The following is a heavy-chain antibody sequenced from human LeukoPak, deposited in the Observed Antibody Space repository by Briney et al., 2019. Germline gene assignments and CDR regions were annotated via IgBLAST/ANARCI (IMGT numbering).Heavy chain of an antibody. V-gene: IGHV3-74*01. CDR2: INSDGTTT. D-gene: IGHD3-10*01. J-gene: IGHJ5*02. CDR3: ARSPYGPNWFDP. Sequence: GGSLRLSCAASGSTFSRFWMHWVRQAPGKGLLWVSRINSDGTTTNYADSVRGRFTISRDNDKNTLFLHMNSLRADDTAVYYCARSPYGPNWFDPWGQGTLVTVSS. CDR1: GSTFSRFW.